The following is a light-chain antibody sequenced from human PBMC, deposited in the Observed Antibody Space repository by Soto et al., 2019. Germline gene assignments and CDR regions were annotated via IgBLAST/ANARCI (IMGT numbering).Light chain of an antibody. V-gene: IGKV3-11*01. J-gene: IGKJ5*01. Sequence: EVVLTQSPATLSLSPLDIATLSFRASQSVSSHFAWYQQKSGQAPRLLIYDASKRATGIPARFSGSGSGTDFTLTISSLEPEDFAVYFCHQRNKFGQGTRLEIK. CDR3: HQRNK. CDR2: DAS. CDR1: QSVSSH.